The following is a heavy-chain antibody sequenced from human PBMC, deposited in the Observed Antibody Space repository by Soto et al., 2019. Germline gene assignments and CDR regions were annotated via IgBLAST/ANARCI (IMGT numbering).Heavy chain of an antibody. D-gene: IGHD3-22*01. Sequence: GASVKVSCKASGGTFSSYAISWVRQAPGQGLEWMGGIIPIFGTADYAQKFQGRVTITADESTSTAYMELSSLRSEDTAVYYCARHDDSSAYYYYGMDVRGQGTTVTVSS. V-gene: IGHV1-69*13. CDR3: ARHDDSSAYYYYGMDV. CDR2: IIPIFGTA. CDR1: GGTFSSYA. J-gene: IGHJ6*02.